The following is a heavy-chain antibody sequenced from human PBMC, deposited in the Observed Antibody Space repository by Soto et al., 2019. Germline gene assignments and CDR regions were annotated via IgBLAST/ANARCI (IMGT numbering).Heavy chain of an antibody. CDR2: INAGNGNT. CDR1: GYTFTSYA. V-gene: IGHV1-3*01. CDR3: ARGSFYCSGGSCYSRGYFDY. J-gene: IGHJ4*02. Sequence: ASVKVSCKASGYTFTSYAMHWVRQAPGQRLEWMGWINAGNGNTKYSQKFQGRVPITRDTSASTAYMELSSLRSDDTAVYYCARGSFYCSGGSCYSRGYFDYWGQGTLVTVSS. D-gene: IGHD2-15*01.